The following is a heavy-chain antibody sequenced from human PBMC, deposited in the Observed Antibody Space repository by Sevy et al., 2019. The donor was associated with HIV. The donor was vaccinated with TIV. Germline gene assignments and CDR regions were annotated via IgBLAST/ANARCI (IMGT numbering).Heavy chain of an antibody. J-gene: IGHJ4*02. D-gene: IGHD3-22*01. CDR1: GGTFSSYA. Sequence: ASLKVSCKASGGTFSSYAISWVRQAPGQGLEWMGGIIPIFGTANYAQKFQGRVTITADESTSTAYMELSSLRSEDTAVYYCARHDSSGYFHFDYWGQGTLVTVSS. V-gene: IGHV1-69*13. CDR2: IIPIFGTA. CDR3: ARHDSSGYFHFDY.